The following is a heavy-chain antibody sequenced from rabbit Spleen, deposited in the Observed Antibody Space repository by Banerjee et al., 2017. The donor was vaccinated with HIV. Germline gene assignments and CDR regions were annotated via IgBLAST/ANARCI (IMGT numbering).Heavy chain of an antibody. J-gene: IGHJ4*01. CDR2: INIVTGKS. CDR3: ARDAGRGPYIDGAFDL. CDR1: GVSFSDKDV. V-gene: IGHV1S45*01. Sequence: EQLVESGGGLVQPEGSLTLTCKASGVSFSDKDVMCWVRQAPGKGLEWIACINIVTGKSVYASWAKGRFIMSRTSSTTVTLQMTSLTAADTATYFCARDAGRGPYIDGAFDLWGPGTLVTVS. D-gene: IGHD8-1*01.